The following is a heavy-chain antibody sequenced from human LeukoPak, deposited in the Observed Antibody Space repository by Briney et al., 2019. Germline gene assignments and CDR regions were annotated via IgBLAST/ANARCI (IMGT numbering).Heavy chain of an antibody. V-gene: IGHV4-39*01. D-gene: IGHD3-10*01. J-gene: IGHJ4*02. CDR2: IYYSGST. Sequence: PSETLSLTCTVSGGSISSSSYYWGWIRQPPGKGREWIGSIYYSGSTYYNPSLKSRVTISVDTSKNQFSLKLSSVTAADTAVYYCARLTGVGVKIDYWGQGTLVTVSS. CDR1: GGSISSSSYY. CDR3: ARLTGVGVKIDY.